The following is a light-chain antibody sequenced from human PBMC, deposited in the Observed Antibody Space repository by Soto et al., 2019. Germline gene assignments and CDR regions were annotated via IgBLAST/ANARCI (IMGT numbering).Light chain of an antibody. J-gene: IGKJ2*01. CDR1: QSVSNNY. CDR3: QQYGSSPPYT. CDR2: VYS. Sequence: EVVLTQSPGTLSLSPGERATLSCRASQSVSNNYFAWYQQKPGQAPRLLIFVYSDRATGIPNRFSGSGSGTDFTLTISRLEPEDFAVYYCQQYGSSPPYTFGQGTKLEIK. V-gene: IGKV3-20*01.